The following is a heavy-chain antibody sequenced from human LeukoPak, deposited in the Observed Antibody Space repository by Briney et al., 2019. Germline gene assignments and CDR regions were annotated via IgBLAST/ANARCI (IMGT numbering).Heavy chain of an antibody. D-gene: IGHD6-19*01. J-gene: IGHJ4*02. Sequence: GGSLRLSCAASGFSVSSNYRNWVRQAPGKGLEWVSAIYTGGTTYYTDSVKGRFTISRDNSKNTLYLQMNSLRAEDTAVYYCARDKLGSGYSSDFDYWGQGTLVTVSS. CDR2: IYTGGTT. CDR1: GFSVSSNY. CDR3: ARDKLGSGYSSDFDY. V-gene: IGHV3-66*02.